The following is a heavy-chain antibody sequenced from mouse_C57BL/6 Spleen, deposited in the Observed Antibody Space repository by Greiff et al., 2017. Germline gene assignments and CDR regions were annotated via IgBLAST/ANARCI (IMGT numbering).Heavy chain of an antibody. V-gene: IGHV3-6*01. CDR3: ARDRGIYYGSSYVRFYY. D-gene: IGHD1-1*01. J-gene: IGHJ2*01. Sequence: VQLKESGPGLVKPSQSLSLTCSVTGYSITSGYYWNWIRQFPGNKLEWMGYISYDGSNNYNPSLKNRISITRDTSKNQVFLKLNSVTTEDTATYYCARDRGIYYGSSYVRFYYWGQGTTLTVSS. CDR2: ISYDGSN. CDR1: GYSITSGYY.